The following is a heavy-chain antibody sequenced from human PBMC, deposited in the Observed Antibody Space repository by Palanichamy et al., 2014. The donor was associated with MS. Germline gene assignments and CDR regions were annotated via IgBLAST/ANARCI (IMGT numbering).Heavy chain of an antibody. CDR2: IWSRGST. V-gene: IGHV3-53*01. D-gene: IGHD2-2*02. Sequence: EVQLVEFGGGLIQPGGSLKLSCAASGFTVSSNYMSWVRRAPGKGLEWVSLIWSRGSTYYADSVKGRFTISRDNSKNTLYLQMNSLRAEDTAVYYCALGYCSLTGCHKYPEYYFDYWGQGTLVTVS. J-gene: IGHJ4*02. CDR1: GFTVSSNY. CDR3: ALGYCSLTGCHKYPEYYFDY.